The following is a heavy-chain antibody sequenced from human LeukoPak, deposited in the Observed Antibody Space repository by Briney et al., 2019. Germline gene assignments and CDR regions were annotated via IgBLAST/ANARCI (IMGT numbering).Heavy chain of an antibody. D-gene: IGHD3-22*01. J-gene: IGHJ4*02. Sequence: GGSLRLSCAVSGFTFSSEAMGWVRQLPGGGLEWVSTISPAGGTTYYAESMKGRFTISRDNSKSTLYLQMNSLRAEDTAVYYCAKDKARSYYYDSSGYYYAKTFDYWGQGTLVTVSS. CDR3: AKDKARSYYYDSSGYYYAKTFDY. CDR2: ISPAGGTT. CDR1: GFTFSSEA. V-gene: IGHV3-23*01.